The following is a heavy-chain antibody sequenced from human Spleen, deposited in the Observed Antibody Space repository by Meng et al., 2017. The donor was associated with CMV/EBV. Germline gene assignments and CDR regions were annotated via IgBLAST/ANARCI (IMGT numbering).Heavy chain of an antibody. D-gene: IGHD3-3*01. V-gene: IGHV1-24*01. CDR3: ATGLIGFMEWNGCDS. CDR2: YDPEEGEI. Sequence: ASGKVSCKVSGYTLTELSMHWVRQAPGKGLEWMGGYDPEEGEIIYAQKFQGRVTMTEDRLTDTAYMELSSLRPEDTADYYCATGLIGFMEWNGCDSRGQGTLVTVSS. J-gene: IGHJ4*02. CDR1: GYTLTELS.